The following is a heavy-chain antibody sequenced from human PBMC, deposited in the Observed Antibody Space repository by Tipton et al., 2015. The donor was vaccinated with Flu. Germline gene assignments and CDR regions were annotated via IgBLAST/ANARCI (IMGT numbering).Heavy chain of an antibody. J-gene: IGHJ4*02. CDR3: ASGRGEDSRDFDN. Sequence: GSLRLSCAASGFTFSSYWMHWVRQAPGKGLVWVSRINSDGSSISYADSVKGRFTISRDNAKNTLNLQMNSLRAEDTAVYYCASGRGEDSRDFDNWGQGTLVTVSS. CDR2: INSDGSSI. V-gene: IGHV3-74*01. D-gene: IGHD3-22*01. CDR1: GFTFSSYW.